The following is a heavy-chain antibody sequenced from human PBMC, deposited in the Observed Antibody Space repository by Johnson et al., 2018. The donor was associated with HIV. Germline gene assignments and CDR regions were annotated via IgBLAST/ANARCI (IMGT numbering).Heavy chain of an antibody. Sequence: QVQLVESGGDLVQPGGSLRLSCAASGFTFSTYAMHWVRQAPGKGLEWVAVISYDGSNKYFADSLKGRFPISRDNSKNTLYRQMNSLRAEDTAVYYCARGLNCSNAVCLHAFDIWGQGTMVTVSS. J-gene: IGHJ3*02. CDR2: ISYDGSNK. CDR3: ARGLNCSNAVCLHAFDI. CDR1: GFTFSTYA. D-gene: IGHD2-8*01. V-gene: IGHV3-30-3*01.